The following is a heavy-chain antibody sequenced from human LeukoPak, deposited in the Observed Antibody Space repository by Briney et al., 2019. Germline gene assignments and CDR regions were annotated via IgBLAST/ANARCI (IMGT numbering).Heavy chain of an antibody. CDR2: ISAYNGNT. Sequence: ASVKVSCKASGYTFTSYGISWVRQAPRQGLEWMGWISAYNGNTNYAQKLQGRVTMTTDTSTSTAYMELRSLRSDDTAVYYCARDHYYESSGYYDSFDYWGQGTLVTVSS. V-gene: IGHV1-18*01. CDR3: ARDHYYESSGYYDSFDY. D-gene: IGHD3-22*01. CDR1: GYTFTSYG. J-gene: IGHJ4*02.